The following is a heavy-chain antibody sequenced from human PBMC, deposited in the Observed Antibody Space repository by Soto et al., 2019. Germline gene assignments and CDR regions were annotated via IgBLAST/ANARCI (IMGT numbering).Heavy chain of an antibody. CDR3: ARGLGSSWYYDGFDP. CDR2: MNPNSGNT. D-gene: IGHD6-13*01. J-gene: IGHJ5*02. V-gene: IGHV1-8*01. CDR1: GYTFTSYD. Sequence: GASVKVSCKASGYTFTSYDINWVRQATGQGLEWMGWMNPNSGNTGYAQKFQGRVTMTRNTSISTAYMELSSLRSEDTAVYYCARGLGSSWYYDGFDPWGQGTLVTVSS.